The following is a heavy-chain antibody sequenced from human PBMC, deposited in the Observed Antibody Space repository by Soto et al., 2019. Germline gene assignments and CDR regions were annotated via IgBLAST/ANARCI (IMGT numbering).Heavy chain of an antibody. CDR2: IYYSGST. J-gene: IGHJ4*02. CDR3: ARLGGYYPAFDS. CDR1: GGSINNYY. V-gene: IGHV4-59*08. D-gene: IGHD3-22*01. Sequence: PSETLCLTCTVSGGSINNYYWGWIRQPPGKGLEWIGYIYYSGSTTYNPSLKSRVTISVDTSKNQVSLKLSSVTAADTAVYYCARLGGYYPAFDSWGQGTLVTVSS.